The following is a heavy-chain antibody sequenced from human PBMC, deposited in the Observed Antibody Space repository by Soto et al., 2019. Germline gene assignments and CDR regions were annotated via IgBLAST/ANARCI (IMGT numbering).Heavy chain of an antibody. J-gene: IGHJ6*02. CDR3: ARGITIFGVGKWHSYGMDV. Sequence: QVQLVQSGAEVKKPGSSVKVSCKASGGTFSSYAISWVRQAPGQGLEWMGGIIPIFGTANYAQKFQGRVTIAADESTSTAYMELSSLRSEDTAVYSCARGITIFGVGKWHSYGMDVWGQGTTVTVSS. D-gene: IGHD3-3*01. CDR2: IIPIFGTA. CDR1: GGTFSSYA. V-gene: IGHV1-69*12.